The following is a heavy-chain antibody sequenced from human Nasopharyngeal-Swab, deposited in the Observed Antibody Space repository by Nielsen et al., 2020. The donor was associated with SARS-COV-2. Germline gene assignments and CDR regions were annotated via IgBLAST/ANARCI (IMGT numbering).Heavy chain of an antibody. D-gene: IGHD2-15*01. Sequence: WIRQPPGKGLEWIGEIYHSGSTNYNPSLKSRVTISVDKSKNQFSLKLSSVTAADTAVYYCARALGYCSGGSCPLWYYGMDVWDQGTTVTVSS. CDR2: IYHSGST. J-gene: IGHJ6*02. CDR3: ARALGYCSGGSCPLWYYGMDV. V-gene: IGHV4-4*02.